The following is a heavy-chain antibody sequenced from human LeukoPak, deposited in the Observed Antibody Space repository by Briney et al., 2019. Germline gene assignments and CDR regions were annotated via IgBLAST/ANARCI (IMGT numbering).Heavy chain of an antibody. J-gene: IGHJ1*01. V-gene: IGHV3-53*04. D-gene: IGHD2-2*01. CDR2: IYSGGST. CDR1: GFTVSSNY. CDR3: AREFSDCSSTSCYWGPFQH. Sequence: PGGSLRLPCAASGFTVSSNYMSWVRQAPGKGLEWASVIYSGGSTYYADSVKGRFTISRHNSKNTLYLQMNSLRAEDTAVYYCAREFSDCSSTSCYWGPFQHWGQGTLVTVSS.